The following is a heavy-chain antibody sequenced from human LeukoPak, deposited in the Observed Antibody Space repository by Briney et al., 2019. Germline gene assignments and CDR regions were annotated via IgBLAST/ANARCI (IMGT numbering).Heavy chain of an antibody. J-gene: IGHJ4*02. CDR2: IFYSGST. D-gene: IGHD1-26*01. CDR1: GGSISTSNYY. Sequence: SETLSLTCTVSGGSISTSNYYWGWIRQPPGKGLEWIGNIFYSGSTYYSPSLRSRVTISVDTSKNQFSLKLSSVTAADTAVYYCASGIVGATTYDYWGQGTLVTVSS. CDR3: ASGIVGATTYDY. V-gene: IGHV4-39*07.